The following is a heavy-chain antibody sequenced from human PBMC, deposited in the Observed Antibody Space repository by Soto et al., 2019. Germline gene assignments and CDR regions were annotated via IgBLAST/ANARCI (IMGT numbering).Heavy chain of an antibody. CDR2: VIPVFRTA. Sequence: QVQLVQSGAEVKKPGSSVKVSCKSSGGTFSNSPISWVRQAPGQGLEWVGGVIPVFRTANYAQKFQGRVTIFADESTNTAYMELSSLRSDDTAVYYCARSRFVVGVTEDYYGMDVWGQGTTVTVSS. CDR1: GGTFSNSP. J-gene: IGHJ6*02. D-gene: IGHD2-15*01. CDR3: ARSRFVVGVTEDYYGMDV. V-gene: IGHV1-69*12.